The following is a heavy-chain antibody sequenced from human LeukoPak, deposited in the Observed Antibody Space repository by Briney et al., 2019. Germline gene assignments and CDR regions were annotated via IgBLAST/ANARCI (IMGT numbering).Heavy chain of an antibody. D-gene: IGHD3-22*01. Sequence: SVKVSCKSSVGTFSSYAISWVRQAPGQGLEWMGRIIPILGIANYAQKFQGRVTITADKSTSTAYMELSSLRSEETAVYYCARGVGDSSGYSSDYWGQGTLVTVSS. V-gene: IGHV1-69*04. CDR3: ARGVGDSSGYSSDY. CDR2: IIPILGIA. J-gene: IGHJ4*02. CDR1: VGTFSSYA.